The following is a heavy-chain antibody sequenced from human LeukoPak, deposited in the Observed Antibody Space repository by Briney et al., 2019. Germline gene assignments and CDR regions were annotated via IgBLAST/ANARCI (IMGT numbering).Heavy chain of an antibody. CDR3: ARGAPGSHCSGGSCPYFDY. CDR2: MNPNTGNT. Sequence: GASVKVSCKASGYTFTGYDINWVRQAPGQGLAWMGWMNPNTGNTGYAQKFRGRVTMTRNTSISTASMELSSLTSEDTAVYYCARGAPGSHCSGGSCPYFDYWGQGTLVSVSS. D-gene: IGHD2-15*01. V-gene: IGHV1-8*01. CDR1: GYTFTGYD. J-gene: IGHJ4*02.